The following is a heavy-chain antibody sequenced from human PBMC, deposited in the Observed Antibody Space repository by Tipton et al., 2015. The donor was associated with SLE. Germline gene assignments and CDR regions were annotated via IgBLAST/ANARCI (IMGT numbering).Heavy chain of an antibody. CDR3: AGALDTTMGPFDY. V-gene: IGHV4-39*07. Sequence: TLSLTCIVSGGSITTRSYYWGWIRQPPGKGLEWLGSIHYSGTTYDNPSLKSRVTISVDASKNQFSLMLSSVTAADTALYYCAGALDTTMGPFDYWGQGTLVTVSS. J-gene: IGHJ4*02. CDR2: IHYSGTT. CDR1: GGSITTRSYY. D-gene: IGHD5-18*01.